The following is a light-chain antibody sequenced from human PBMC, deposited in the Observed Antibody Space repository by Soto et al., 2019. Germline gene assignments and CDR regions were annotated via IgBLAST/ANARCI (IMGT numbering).Light chain of an antibody. Sequence: QTVVTQEPSFSVSPGGTVTLTCGLSSGSVSTSYYPSWYQQTPGQAPRTLIYNTNTRSSGVPGRFSGSILGNKAALTIAGAQAEDESDYYCVLYMGSGISVFGGGTKLTVL. V-gene: IGLV8-61*01. CDR3: VLYMGSGISV. CDR2: NTN. CDR1: SGSVSTSYY. J-gene: IGLJ3*02.